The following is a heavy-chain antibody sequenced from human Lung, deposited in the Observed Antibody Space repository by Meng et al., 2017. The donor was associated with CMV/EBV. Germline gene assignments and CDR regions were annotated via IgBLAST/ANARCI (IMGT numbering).Heavy chain of an antibody. CDR3: ARDMYYDFCSGYYSGGGDYYYGMDD. CDR1: VFTFSSYS. V-gene: IGHV3-21*01. J-gene: IGHJ6*02. Sequence: SCAASVFTFSSYSVNWVRQAPGKGLECRSSISNSRAYIYYADSEKGQFSISRDNAQNTLYQQMNNMRAEDTALYYDARDMYYDFCSGYYSGGGDYYYGMDDWGQGTTVTVSS. D-gene: IGHD3-3*01. CDR2: ISNSRAYI.